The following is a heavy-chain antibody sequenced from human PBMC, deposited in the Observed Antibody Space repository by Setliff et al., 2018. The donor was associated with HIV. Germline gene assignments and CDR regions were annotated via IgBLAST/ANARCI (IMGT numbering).Heavy chain of an antibody. J-gene: IGHJ4*02. D-gene: IGHD3-22*01. CDR3: AKELAASGLGYFDS. CDR1: GFTFSSFN. V-gene: IGHV3-21*04. Sequence: GGSLRLSCAASGFTFSSFNMNWVRQAPGRGLEWVSSISIGSGGAIDYADSVQGRFTISRDNSKNTVYPQMNSLRAEDTAEYYCAKELAASGLGYFDSWGRGILVTVSS. CDR2: ISIGSGGAI.